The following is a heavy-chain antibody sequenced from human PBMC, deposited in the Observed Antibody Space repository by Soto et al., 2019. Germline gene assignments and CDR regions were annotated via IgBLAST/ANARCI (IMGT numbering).Heavy chain of an antibody. V-gene: IGHV3-33*01. D-gene: IGHD1-1*01. Sequence: QVQLVESGGGVVQPGRSLRLSCAASGFAFSSFGMHWVRQAPGKGLEWVALLWFDGSNECYAASVKGRFTISRDNSKNTLYLQMNSLRAEETAVYYCARGSGPNYFDYWGQGALVTVSS. CDR3: ARGSGPNYFDY. CDR1: GFAFSSFG. CDR2: LWFDGSNE. J-gene: IGHJ4*02.